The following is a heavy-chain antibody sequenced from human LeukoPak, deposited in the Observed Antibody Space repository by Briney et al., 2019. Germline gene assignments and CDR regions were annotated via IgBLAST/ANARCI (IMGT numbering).Heavy chain of an antibody. Sequence: ASVKVSCKASGGTFSSYAISWVRQAPGQGLEWMGWISAYNGNTNYAQKLQGRVTMTTDTSTSTAYMELRSLRSDDTAVYYCARVSPYSSGSRFDYWGQGTLVTVSS. J-gene: IGHJ4*02. V-gene: IGHV1-18*01. D-gene: IGHD6-19*01. CDR2: ISAYNGNT. CDR3: ARVSPYSSGSRFDY. CDR1: GGTFSSYA.